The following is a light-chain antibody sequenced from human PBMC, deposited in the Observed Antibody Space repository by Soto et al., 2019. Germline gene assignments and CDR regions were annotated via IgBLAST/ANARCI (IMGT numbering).Light chain of an antibody. Sequence: EIVLTQSPGTLSSSPGVRATLSCRASQSVTDNYLVWYQQKPGQAPRLLIWGASIRAADLPDRFSGGGSGTDFTLTISRLEAEDFAIYYCHQYGSSPGSFGQGTKVEIK. CDR2: GAS. J-gene: IGKJ1*01. CDR1: QSVTDNY. V-gene: IGKV3-20*01. CDR3: HQYGSSPGS.